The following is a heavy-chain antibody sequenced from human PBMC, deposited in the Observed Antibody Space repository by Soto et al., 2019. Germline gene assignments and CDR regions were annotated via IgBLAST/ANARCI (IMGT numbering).Heavy chain of an antibody. V-gene: IGHV3-33*01. J-gene: IGHJ6*02. CDR1: GFTFSSYG. CDR3: ARDSREVYYYYGMDV. CDR2: IWYDGSNK. Sequence: QVQLVESGGGVVQPGRSLRLSCAASGFTFSSYGMHWVRQAPGKGLEWVAVIWYDGSNKYYADSVKGRFTISRDNSKNTLYLQMNSLRAEDTAVYYCARDSREVYYYYGMDVWGHGTTVTVSS.